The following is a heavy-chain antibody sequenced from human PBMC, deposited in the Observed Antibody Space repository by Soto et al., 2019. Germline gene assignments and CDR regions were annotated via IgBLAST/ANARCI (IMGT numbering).Heavy chain of an antibody. CDR1: GGSISSYY. V-gene: IGHV4-59*01. Sequence: TLSLTCTVSGGSISSYYWSWIRQPPGKGLEWIGYIYYSGSTNYNPSLKSRVTISVDTSKNQFSLKLSSVTAADTAVYYCARVWAEVDFDYWGQGTLVTVSS. D-gene: IGHD3-16*01. CDR2: IYYSGST. CDR3: ARVWAEVDFDY. J-gene: IGHJ4*02.